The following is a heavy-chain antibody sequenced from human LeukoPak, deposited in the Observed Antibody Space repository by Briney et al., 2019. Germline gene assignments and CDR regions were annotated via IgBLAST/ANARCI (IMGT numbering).Heavy chain of an antibody. CDR1: GYSISSGYY. V-gene: IGHV4-38-2*02. Sequence: SETLSLTCTVSGYSISSGYYWGWIRQPPGKGLEWIGSIYHSGSTYYNPSLKSRVTISVDTSKNQFSLKLSSVTAADTAVYYCARHYARGSGSGDQPHGFDPWGQGTLVTVSS. CDR2: IYHSGST. D-gene: IGHD3-10*01. CDR3: ARHYARGSGSGDQPHGFDP. J-gene: IGHJ5*02.